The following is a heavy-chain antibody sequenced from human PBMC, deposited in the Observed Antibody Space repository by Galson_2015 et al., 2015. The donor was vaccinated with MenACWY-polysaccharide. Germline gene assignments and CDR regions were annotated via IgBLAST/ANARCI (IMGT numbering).Heavy chain of an antibody. D-gene: IGHD1-1*01. CDR2: IYPGDSDT. Sequence: SGAEVKRPGESLKISCKGSGYTFTRYWIGWVRQMPGKGLEWMGIIYPGDSDTRYSPSFQGQVTISADKSISTAYLQWSSLKASDPAIYYCARRGAATAYWYFDLWGRGTQVIVSS. V-gene: IGHV5-51*03. J-gene: IGHJ2*01. CDR1: GYTFTRYW. CDR3: ARRGAATAYWYFDL.